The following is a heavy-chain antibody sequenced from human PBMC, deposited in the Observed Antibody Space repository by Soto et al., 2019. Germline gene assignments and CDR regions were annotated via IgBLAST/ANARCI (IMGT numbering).Heavy chain of an antibody. V-gene: IGHV3-33*01. CDR1: GFTFSSFG. CDR3: ARDNLGGATWLDY. CDR2: IWYDGSYT. D-gene: IGHD3-22*01. J-gene: IGHJ4*02. Sequence: QVHLVESGGGVVQPGRSLRLSCTVSGFTFSSFGFHWVRQAPGKGLEWVAVIWYDGSYTYYADSVKGRFTISRDNSKRTLYLQMSDLGVEDTAVYYCARDNLGGATWLDYWGRGTLVTVSS.